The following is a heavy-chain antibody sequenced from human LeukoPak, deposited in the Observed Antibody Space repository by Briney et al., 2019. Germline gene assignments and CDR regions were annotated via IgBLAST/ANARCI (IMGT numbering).Heavy chain of an antibody. D-gene: IGHD2-21*02. CDR1: GGSIRGSDYY. J-gene: IGHJ5*02. CDR3: TRRPNDVCDAGGCYRNYFDP. CDR2: IYHSGTF. V-gene: IGHV4-39*01. Sequence: SETLSLTCTVSGGSIRGSDYYWGWIRQPPGEEMEWIGHIYHSGTFYFHPSLTSRVTVSVDTSKNQFSLSLTAVTASDTALYYCTRRPNDVCDAGGCYRNYFDPWGQGILVTVSS.